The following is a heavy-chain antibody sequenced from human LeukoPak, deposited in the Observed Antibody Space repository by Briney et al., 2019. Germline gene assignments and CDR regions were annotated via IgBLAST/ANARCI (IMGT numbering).Heavy chain of an antibody. J-gene: IGHJ4*02. CDR3: AKRRSGNIVVVPAAWGIDY. CDR2: ISGSGGST. D-gene: IGHD2-2*01. V-gene: IGHV3-23*01. CDR1: GFTFSNYA. Sequence: PGGSLRLSCAASGFTFSNYAMSWVRQAPGKGLEWVTAISGSGGSTYYADSVKGRFTISRDNSKNTLYLQMNSLRAEDTAVYYCAKRRSGNIVVVPAAWGIDYWGQGTLVTVSS.